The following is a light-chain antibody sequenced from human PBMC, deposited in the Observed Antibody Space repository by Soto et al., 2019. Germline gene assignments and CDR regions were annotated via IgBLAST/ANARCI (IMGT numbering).Light chain of an antibody. CDR3: QQYAVSPIT. J-gene: IGKJ5*01. V-gene: IGKV3-20*01. Sequence: VLTQSPGTLSLSPGERATLSCRASQSVSSNLAWYQQKPGLAPTLLISDASSRASGVPERFTGGGSGTDFTLTIRRLEPEDFALYYCQQYAVSPITFGQGTRLEIK. CDR2: DAS. CDR1: QSVSSN.